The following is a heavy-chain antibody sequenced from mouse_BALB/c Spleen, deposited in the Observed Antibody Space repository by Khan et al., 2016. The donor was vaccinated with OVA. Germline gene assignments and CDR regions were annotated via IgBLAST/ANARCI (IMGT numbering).Heavy chain of an antibody. CDR3: ARTARIKY. Sequence: VQLKESGPGLVKPSQSLSLTCTVTGYSITSGYGWNWIRQFPGNKLEWMGYISYSGSTNYNPSLKSRLSITRDTSKNQFFLQLNSVNTENTATYYCARTARIKYWGQGTTLTVSS. CDR2: ISYSGST. J-gene: IGHJ2*01. D-gene: IGHD1-2*01. V-gene: IGHV3-2*02. CDR1: GYSITSGYG.